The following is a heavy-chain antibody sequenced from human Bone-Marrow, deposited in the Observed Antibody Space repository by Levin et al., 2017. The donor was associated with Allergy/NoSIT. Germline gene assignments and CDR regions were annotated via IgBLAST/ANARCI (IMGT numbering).Heavy chain of an antibody. CDR2: ISGSGGST. V-gene: IGHV3-23*01. Sequence: GGSLRLSCAASGFTFSSYAMSWVRQAPGKGLEWVSAISGSGGSTYYADSVKGRFTISRDNSKNTLYLQMNSLRAEDTAVYYCAKDHRSGGSGYSDYWGQGTLVTVSS. CDR3: AKDHRSGGSGYSDY. CDR1: GFTFSSYA. D-gene: IGHD2-15*01. J-gene: IGHJ4*02.